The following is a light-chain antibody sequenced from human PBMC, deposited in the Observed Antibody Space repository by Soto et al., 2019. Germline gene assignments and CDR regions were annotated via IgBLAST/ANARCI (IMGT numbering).Light chain of an antibody. J-gene: IGLJ1*01. V-gene: IGLV2-14*01. CDR3: SSYTSSNTLV. Sequence: QSALTQPASVSASPGQSITISCTGTSSDVGDYNYVSWYQQHPGKAPKFLIYEVDNRASGVSDRFSGSKSGNTASLTISGLQAEDEADYYCSSYTSSNTLVFGTGTKLTVL. CDR2: EVD. CDR1: SSDVGDYNY.